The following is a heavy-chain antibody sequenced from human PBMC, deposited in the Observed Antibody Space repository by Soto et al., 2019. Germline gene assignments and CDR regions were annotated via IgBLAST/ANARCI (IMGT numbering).Heavy chain of an antibody. CDR2: ISVISGT. V-gene: IGHV4-4*07. CDR3: ARGAGPPWFDP. J-gene: IGHJ5*02. CDR1: GGSMNSYH. Sequence: SETLSHTSTVSGGSMNSYHWSWIRQPAGKGLEWIGRISVISGTNYSPSLTSRVTMSIDTSRNQFSLELTSVTAVDTAVYYCARGAGPPWFDPWSQGTLVTVSS.